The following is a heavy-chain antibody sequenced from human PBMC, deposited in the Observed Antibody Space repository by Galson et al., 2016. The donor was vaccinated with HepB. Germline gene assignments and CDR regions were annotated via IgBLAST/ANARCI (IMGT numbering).Heavy chain of an antibody. J-gene: IGHJ6*02. CDR2: ISSRSSYI. V-gene: IGHV3-21*06. CDR3: ARLGAGAMPTNFERDYYYGMDC. CDR1: GFTFTTYS. D-gene: IGHD5-24*01. Sequence: SLRLSCAVSGFTFTTYSMSWVRQVPGKGLEWVSSISSRSSYIYYADSVKGRFTISRDNARNSLYLEINSLRAEDTALYYCARLGAGAMPTNFERDYYYGMDCWGQGTTVTVSS.